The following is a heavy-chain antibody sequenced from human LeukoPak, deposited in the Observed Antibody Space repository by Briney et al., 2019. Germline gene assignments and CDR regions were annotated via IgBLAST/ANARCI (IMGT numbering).Heavy chain of an antibody. Sequence: SETLSLTCTVSGGSISSYYWSWLRQPPGKGLEWIGYIYYSGSTNYNPSLKSRVTISVDTSKNQFSLKLSSVTAADTAVYYCARERAYSSGWLNFDYWGQGTLVTVSS. J-gene: IGHJ4*02. CDR3: ARERAYSSGWLNFDY. D-gene: IGHD6-19*01. V-gene: IGHV4-59*12. CDR1: GGSISSYY. CDR2: IYYSGST.